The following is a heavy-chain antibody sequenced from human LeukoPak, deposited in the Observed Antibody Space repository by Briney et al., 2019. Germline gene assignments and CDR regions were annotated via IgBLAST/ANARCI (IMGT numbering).Heavy chain of an antibody. Sequence: HPGGSLRLSCAASGFTVSSHFLSWVRQAPGKGLEWVSIIYSDGTTHYADSVRGRFAISRDTSRNTVFLQMNSLRVGDTAIYYCARALTITTNFDCWGQGTLVTVSS. J-gene: IGHJ4*02. CDR3: ARALTITTNFDC. V-gene: IGHV3-53*01. D-gene: IGHD4-11*01. CDR2: IYSDGTT. CDR1: GFTVSSHF.